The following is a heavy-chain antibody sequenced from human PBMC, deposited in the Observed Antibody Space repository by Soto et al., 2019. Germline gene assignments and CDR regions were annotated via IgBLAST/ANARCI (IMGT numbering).Heavy chain of an antibody. CDR3: ARQDHDYGDFFDY. CDR1: SGSISSSSYY. Sequence: QLQLQESGPGLVKPSETLSLTCTVSSGSISSSSYYWGWIRLPPGKGLEWIGSIYYSGSTYYNPSLKSRVTISVDTSKNQFSLKLSSVTAADTAVSYCARQDHDYGDFFDYWGQGTQVTVSS. J-gene: IGHJ4*02. CDR2: IYYSGST. D-gene: IGHD4-17*01. V-gene: IGHV4-39*01.